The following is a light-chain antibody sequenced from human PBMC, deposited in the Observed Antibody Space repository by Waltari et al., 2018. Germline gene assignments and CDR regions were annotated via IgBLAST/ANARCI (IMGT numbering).Light chain of an antibody. CDR2: KAS. CDR1: ENVNNY. V-gene: IGKV1-39*01. Sequence: DIQMTQSPSSLSASVGDSVTFTCRASENVNNYLNWYQQKPGKAPKLLIYKASTLQSGVPSRFSGGGSGTDYTFTISSLQSEDVATYYCQHGYGTPRTFGQGTKVEI. J-gene: IGKJ1*01. CDR3: QHGYGTPRT.